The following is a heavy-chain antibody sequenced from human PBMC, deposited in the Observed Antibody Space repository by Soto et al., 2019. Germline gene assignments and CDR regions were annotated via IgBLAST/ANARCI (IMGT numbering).Heavy chain of an antibody. CDR2: INHSGST. CDR1: GGSFSGYY. Sequence: PSETLSLTCAVYGGSFSGYYWSWIRQPPGKGLEWIGEINHSGSTNYNPSLKSRVTISVDTSKNQFSLKLSSVTAADTAVYYCARGRYYDFWSGYYTNWFDPWGQGTLVTVYS. CDR3: ARGRYYDFWSGYYTNWFDP. J-gene: IGHJ5*02. D-gene: IGHD3-3*01. V-gene: IGHV4-34*01.